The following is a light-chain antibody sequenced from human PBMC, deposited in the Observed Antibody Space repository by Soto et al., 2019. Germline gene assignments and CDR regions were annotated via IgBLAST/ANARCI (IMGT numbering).Light chain of an antibody. CDR3: QQYGSSPFT. V-gene: IGKV3-20*01. J-gene: IGKJ5*01. Sequence: DIVLTQSPGTLSLSPGERATLSCRASQTVSTIYLAWYQQKPGQAPRLLIYGPSSRATGIPDRFSGSGSGTDFTLTISRLEPEDFAVYYCQQYGSSPFTFGQGTRLEIK. CDR2: GPS. CDR1: QTVSTIY.